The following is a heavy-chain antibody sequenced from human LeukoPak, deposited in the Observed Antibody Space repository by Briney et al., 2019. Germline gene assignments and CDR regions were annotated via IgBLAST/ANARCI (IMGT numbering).Heavy chain of an antibody. CDR1: GDSVSSNSAA. J-gene: IGHJ5*02. V-gene: IGHV6-1*01. D-gene: IGHD2-15*01. CDR3: ARAVSCGGGGCYRFDP. CDR2: TYYRSKWYN. Sequence: SQTLSLTCAISGDSVSSNSAAWNWIRQSPSRGLEWLGRTYYRSKWYNDYAVSVKSRITINPDTSKNQFSLKLSSVTTADTAVYYCARAVSCGGGGCYRFDPWGQGTLVTVSS.